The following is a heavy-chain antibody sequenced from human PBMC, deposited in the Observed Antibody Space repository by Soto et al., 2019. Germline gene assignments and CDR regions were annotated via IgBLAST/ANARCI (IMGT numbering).Heavy chain of an antibody. CDR1: AYTFTVYY. J-gene: IGHJ6*02. V-gene: IGHV1-2*04. CDR3: AREGNEITMVRGVIIHYYGMDV. D-gene: IGHD3-10*01. CDR2: INPNSGGT. Sequence: ASVKVSCKASAYTFTVYYMHWVRQAPGQGLEWMGWINPNSGGTNYAQKFQGWVTMTRDTSISTAYMELSRLRSDDTAVYYCAREGNEITMVRGVIIHYYGMDVWGQGTTVTVSS.